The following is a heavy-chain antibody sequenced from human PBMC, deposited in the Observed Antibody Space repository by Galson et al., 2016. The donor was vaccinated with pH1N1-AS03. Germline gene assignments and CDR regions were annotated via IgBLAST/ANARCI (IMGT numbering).Heavy chain of an antibody. V-gene: IGHV3-11*01. Sequence: SLRLSCAASGFTFSDYYMSWIRQAPGKGLEWVSHISSGATAMYYAESVKGRFTVSRANAKNSLYLQMNSLRAEDTAVYYCARGKDFWSGYPDDAFDIWGQGTMVTVSS. CDR1: GFTFSDYY. J-gene: IGHJ3*02. CDR3: ARGKDFWSGYPDDAFDI. D-gene: IGHD3-3*01. CDR2: ISSGATAM.